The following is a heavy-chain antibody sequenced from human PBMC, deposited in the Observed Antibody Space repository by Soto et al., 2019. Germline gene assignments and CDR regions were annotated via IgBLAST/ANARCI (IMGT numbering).Heavy chain of an antibody. CDR2: ISYDGSKT. Sequence: QVQLVESGGGVVQPGRSLRLSCVASGFTFSSYGMHWVRQAPGKGLEWVAIISYDGSKTYYADSVKGRFTISRENSKNTLYLQMNRLRAEDTSVYYCAKEGGLSGSYYISSSYYFDYWGQGTLVTVSS. V-gene: IGHV3-30*18. CDR1: GFTFSSYG. D-gene: IGHD1-26*01. CDR3: AKEGGLSGSYYISSSYYFDY. J-gene: IGHJ4*02.